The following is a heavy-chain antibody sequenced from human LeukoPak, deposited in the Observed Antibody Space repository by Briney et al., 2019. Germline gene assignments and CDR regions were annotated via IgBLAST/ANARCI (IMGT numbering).Heavy chain of an antibody. CDR1: GGSISNYH. J-gene: IGHJ3*02. CDR3: ARLGQPNAFDI. D-gene: IGHD3-16*01. CDR2: FYYSGST. V-gene: IGHV4-59*08. Sequence: SETLSLTCTVSGGSISNYHWSWIRQPPGKGLECIGYFYYSGSTNYNPSLKSRVTISVDTSKSQFSLKLTSVTAADTAVYYCARLGQPNAFDIWGQGTMVTVSP.